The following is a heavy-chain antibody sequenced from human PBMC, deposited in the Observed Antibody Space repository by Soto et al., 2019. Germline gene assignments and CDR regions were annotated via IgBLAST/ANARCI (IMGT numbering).Heavy chain of an antibody. CDR2: INHSGST. CDR3: ARSPWYYDFWSGYPRGNWFDP. J-gene: IGHJ5*02. CDR1: GGSFSGYY. V-gene: IGHV4-34*01. Sequence: SETLSLTCAVYGGSFSGYYWSWIRQPPGKGLEWIGEINHSGSTNYNPSLKSRVTISVDTSKNQFSLKLSSVTAADTAVYYCARSPWYYDFWSGYPRGNWFDPWGQGTLVTVSS. D-gene: IGHD3-3*01.